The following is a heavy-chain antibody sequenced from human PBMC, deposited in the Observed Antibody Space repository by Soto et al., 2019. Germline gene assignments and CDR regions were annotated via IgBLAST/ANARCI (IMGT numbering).Heavy chain of an antibody. D-gene: IGHD3-22*01. Sequence: GGSLRLSCAASGFTFSSYEMNWVRQAPGKGLEWVSYISSSGSTIYYADSVKGRFTISRDNAKNSLYLQMNSLRAEDTAVYYCASITYYYDSSGYADFDYWGQEPWSPSPQ. CDR2: ISSSGSTI. V-gene: IGHV3-48*03. CDR1: GFTFSSYE. J-gene: IGHJ4*01. CDR3: ASITYYYDSSGYADFDY.